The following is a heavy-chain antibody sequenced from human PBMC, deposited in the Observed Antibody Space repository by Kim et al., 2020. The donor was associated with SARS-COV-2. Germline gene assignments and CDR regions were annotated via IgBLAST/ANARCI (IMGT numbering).Heavy chain of an antibody. J-gene: IGHJ6*02. CDR1: GFTFSSYA. Sequence: GGSLRLSCAASGFTFSSYAMHWVRQAPGKGLEWVAVISYDGSNKYYADSVKGRFTISRDNSKNTLYLQMNSLRAEDTAVYYCARDIVVVPAAPGFYYGMDVWGQGTTVTVSS. CDR3: ARDIVVVPAAPGFYYGMDV. D-gene: IGHD2-2*01. V-gene: IGHV3-30-3*01. CDR2: ISYDGSNK.